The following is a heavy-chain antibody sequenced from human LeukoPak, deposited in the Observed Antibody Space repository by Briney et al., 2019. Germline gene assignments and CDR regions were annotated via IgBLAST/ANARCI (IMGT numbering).Heavy chain of an antibody. CDR2: ISGSGGST. CDR1: GFTFSSYA. D-gene: IGHD6-6*01. Sequence: SGGSLRLSCAASGFTFSSYAMSWVRQAPGKGLEWVSAISGSGGSTYYADSVKGRFTISRDNAKNSLYLQMNSLRAEDTAVYYCARGPLGQLVRYYYYMDVWGKGTTVTVSS. J-gene: IGHJ6*03. V-gene: IGHV3-23*01. CDR3: ARGPLGQLVRYYYYMDV.